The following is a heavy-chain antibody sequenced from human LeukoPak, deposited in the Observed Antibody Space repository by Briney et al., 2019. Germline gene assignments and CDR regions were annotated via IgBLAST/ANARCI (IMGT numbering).Heavy chain of an antibody. CDR1: GGSFSGYY. J-gene: IGHJ6*02. Sequence: EPSETLSLTCAVYGGSFSGYYWSWIRQPPGKGLEWIGEINHSGSTNYNPSLKSRVTISVDTSKNQFSLKLSSVTAADTAVYYCAGILSLPHGWKQYYYYGMDVWGQGTTVTVSS. CDR2: INHSGST. V-gene: IGHV4-34*01. CDR3: AGILSLPHGWKQYYYYGMDV. D-gene: IGHD2-15*01.